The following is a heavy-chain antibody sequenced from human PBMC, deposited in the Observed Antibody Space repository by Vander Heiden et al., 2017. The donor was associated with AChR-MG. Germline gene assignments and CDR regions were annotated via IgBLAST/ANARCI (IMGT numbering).Heavy chain of an antibody. CDR3: ARDAQGYGYHFDY. Sequence: QVQLQESGPGLVKPSETLSLTCTVSGGSVRRRTHYRSVIRQPPGKVLEWFGYVCYRGTTKYNPSLESRGTISLDTSKNQFSLNLTSVTAADTAVYYGARDAQGYGYHFDYWGQGILVTVSS. V-gene: IGHV4-61*01. J-gene: IGHJ4*02. D-gene: IGHD4-17*01. CDR2: VCYRGTT. CDR1: GGSVRRRTHY.